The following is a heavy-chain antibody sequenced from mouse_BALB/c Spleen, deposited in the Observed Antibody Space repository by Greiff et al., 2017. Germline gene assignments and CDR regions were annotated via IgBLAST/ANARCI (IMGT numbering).Heavy chain of an antibody. CDR3: ARERGGNYPFAY. CDR1: GFSLTSYG. V-gene: IGHV2-9*02. D-gene: IGHD2-1*01. CDR2: IWAGGST. Sequence: QVQLKQSGPGLVAPSQSLSITCTVSGFSLTSYGVHWVRQPPGKGLEWLGVIWAGGSTNYNSALMSRLSISKDNSKSQVFLKMNSLQTDDTAMYYCARERGGNYPFAYWGQGTLGTVSA. J-gene: IGHJ3*01.